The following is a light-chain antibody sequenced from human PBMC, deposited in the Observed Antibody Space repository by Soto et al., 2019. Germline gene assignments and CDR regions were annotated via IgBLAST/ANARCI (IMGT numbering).Light chain of an antibody. CDR1: QSVSSN. Sequence: EIVMTQSPATLSVSPGERATLSCRASQSVSSNLAWYQQKPGQAPRLLIYGASTRATGIPARFSGSGSGTEFTLTISSLQSEDFAVYYCQHFGGSLPVTFGQGTRLEI. CDR2: GAS. J-gene: IGKJ5*01. CDR3: QHFGGSLPVT. V-gene: IGKV3-15*01.